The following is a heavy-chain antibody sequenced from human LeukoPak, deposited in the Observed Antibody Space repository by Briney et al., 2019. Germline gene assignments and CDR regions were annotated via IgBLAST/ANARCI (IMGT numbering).Heavy chain of an antibody. Sequence: GGSLRLSCAGSGFTFSDFWMTWVRQTPGKGLEWVANIKEDGTEKNLVDSVKGRFTISRDNAKNSLYLQMNSLRADEDTAVYYCARYGPDDSPFDYWGQGTLVTVSS. J-gene: IGHJ4*02. V-gene: IGHV3-7*01. CDR3: ARYGPDDSPFDY. CDR2: IKEDGTEK. D-gene: IGHD3-3*01. CDR1: GFTFSDFW.